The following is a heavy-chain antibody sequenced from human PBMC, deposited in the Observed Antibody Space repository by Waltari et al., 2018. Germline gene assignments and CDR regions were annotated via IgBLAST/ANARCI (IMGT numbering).Heavy chain of an antibody. D-gene: IGHD2-15*01. CDR3: ATTLYTPGTYMPYY. V-gene: IGHV5-51*01. Sequence: EVQLVQSGAEVKKPGESLKISCKGSGYSFTSYWTGWVRQVPGEGLEWVAIVYPDGSDTRYSRSFQGRVTISADKSISTAYLQWSSLEASDTAMYYCATTLYTPGTYMPYYWGQGTLVTVSS. CDR1: GYSFTSYW. CDR2: VYPDGSDT. J-gene: IGHJ4*02.